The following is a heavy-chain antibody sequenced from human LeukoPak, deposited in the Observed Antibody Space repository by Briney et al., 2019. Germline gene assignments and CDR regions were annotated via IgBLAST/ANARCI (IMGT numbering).Heavy chain of an antibody. CDR1: GGSISSYY. CDR2: IYNSGST. V-gene: IGHV4-59*12. J-gene: IGHJ4*02. Sequence: SETLSLTCTVSGGSISSYYWSWIRQPPGKGLEWIGYIYNSGSTNYNSSLKSRVTISADTSKNQFSLKLSSVTAADTAVYYCARDRFKELGIWGQGTLVTVSS. CDR3: ARDRFKELGI. D-gene: IGHD1-26*01.